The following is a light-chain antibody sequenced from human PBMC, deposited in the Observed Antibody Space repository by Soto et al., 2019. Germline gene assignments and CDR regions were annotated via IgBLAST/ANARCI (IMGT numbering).Light chain of an antibody. CDR2: DVT. CDR1: SSDVGGYSY. V-gene: IGLV2-11*01. CDR3: CSYTGSYSYV. J-gene: IGLJ1*01. Sequence: QSALTQPHSGSGSPGQSVTISCTGTSSDVGGYSYVSWYQQHPGRAPQLIIYDVTERPSGVPDRFSGSKSGNTASLTISGLQAEDEADYYCCSYTGSYSYVFGIGTKAPS.